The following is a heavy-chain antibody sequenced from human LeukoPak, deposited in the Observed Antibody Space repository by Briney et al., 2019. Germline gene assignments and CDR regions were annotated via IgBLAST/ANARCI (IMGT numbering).Heavy chain of an antibody. D-gene: IGHD5-18*01. CDR3: TRGVGYRFDP. J-gene: IGHJ5*02. CDR2: INTDGSSP. V-gene: IGHV3-74*03. CDR1: GFTFNNFW. Sequence: GGSLRLSCAASGFTFNNFWMHWVRQAPGKGLVWCSRINTDGSSPTYADSVKGRFTTSRDNAKNTLYLQMNSLRAEDTAVYYCTRGVGYRFDPWGQGTLVTVSS.